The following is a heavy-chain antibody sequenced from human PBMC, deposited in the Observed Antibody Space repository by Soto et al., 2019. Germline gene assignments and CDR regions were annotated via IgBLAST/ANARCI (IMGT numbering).Heavy chain of an antibody. CDR3: ARALCPRRAGSARAEIALDF. CDR2: LKSDNGGA. J-gene: IGHJ6*02. CDR1: GYTFTGHY. D-gene: IGHD2-21*01. Sequence: ASVKVSCMASGYTFTGHYMHWVRQVSGKGPEYLGWLKSDNGGAYSAPKFQGRVTFTRDTSTTTAYMELSGLRSDDTAVSFCARALCPRRAGSARAEIALDFCSQWTRVTVSS. V-gene: IGHV1-2*02.